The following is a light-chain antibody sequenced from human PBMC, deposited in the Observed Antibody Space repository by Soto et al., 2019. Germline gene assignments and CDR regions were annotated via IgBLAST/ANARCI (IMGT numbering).Light chain of an antibody. Sequence: DIPMPQSPSTLSASVGDRVNITGRASQDIGTWLAWYQQKPEKAPKVLIYRAYHLESGVPSRFSASGSGTEFSLTINSLHADDFATYYCQQYHIYSWTFGQGTK. V-gene: IGKV1-5*03. CDR3: QQYHIYSWT. CDR1: QDIGTW. J-gene: IGKJ1*01. CDR2: RAY.